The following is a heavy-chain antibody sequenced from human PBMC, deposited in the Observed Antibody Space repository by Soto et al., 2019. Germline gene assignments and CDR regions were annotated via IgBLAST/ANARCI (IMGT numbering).Heavy chain of an antibody. Sequence: GGSLRLCCAASGFTFSDYYMSWIRQAPRKGLEWVSYISSSGSIIYYADSVKGRFTISRDNAKNSLYLQLNSLRAEDTAVYYCARDLGYYASDGYFDYWGQGTLVTVSS. CDR2: ISSSGSII. J-gene: IGHJ4*02. V-gene: IGHV3-11*01. D-gene: IGHD3-22*01. CDR3: ARDLGYYASDGYFDY. CDR1: GFTFSDYY.